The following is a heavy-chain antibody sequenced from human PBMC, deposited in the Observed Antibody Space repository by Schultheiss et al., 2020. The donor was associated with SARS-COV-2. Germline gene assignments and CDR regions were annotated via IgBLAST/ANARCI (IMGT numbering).Heavy chain of an antibody. CDR2: IYTSGST. CDR3: ARAQFHYYLDV. Sequence: SETLSLTCTVSGGSISSYYWSWIRQPPGKGLEWIGRIYTSGSTNYNPSLSSRVTTILDTSKNQVSLRLRSVTAADTAVYYCARAQFHYYLDVWGNGTTVTVSS. CDR1: GGSISSYY. V-gene: IGHV4-4*07. J-gene: IGHJ6*03.